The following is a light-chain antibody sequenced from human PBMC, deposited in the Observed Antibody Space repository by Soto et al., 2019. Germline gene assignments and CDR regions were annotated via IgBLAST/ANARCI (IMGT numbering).Light chain of an antibody. J-gene: IGKJ3*01. CDR1: QGIDNY. CDR3: QKYDRAPFT. V-gene: IGKV1-27*01. CDR2: GAS. Sequence: DIQMTQTPYSLSASVGDRVTITCRASQGIDNYLAWYQQKPGRLPKLLLFGASTLQSGVPARFSGSGSGTLFTLTINGLLPEDVATYYCQKYDRAPFTFGPGTKVDFK.